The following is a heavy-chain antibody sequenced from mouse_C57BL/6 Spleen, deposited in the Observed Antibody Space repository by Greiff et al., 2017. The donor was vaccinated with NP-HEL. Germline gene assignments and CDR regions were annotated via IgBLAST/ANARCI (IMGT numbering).Heavy chain of an antibody. CDR2: IYPGDGDT. V-gene: IGHV1-82*01. D-gene: IGHD1-1*01. J-gene: IGHJ4*01. CDR1: GYAFSSSW. Sequence: VQLVASVPVLVQPVASVTITCTASGYAFSSSWMNWVKQRPGKGLEWIGRIYPGDGDTNYNGKFKGKATLTADKSSSTAYMQLSSLTSEDSAVYFCARGGSSQYYYAMDYWGQGTSVTVSS. CDR3: ARGGSSQYYYAMDY.